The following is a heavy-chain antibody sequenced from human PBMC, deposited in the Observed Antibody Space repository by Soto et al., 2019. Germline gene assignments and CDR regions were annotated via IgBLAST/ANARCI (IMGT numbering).Heavy chain of an antibody. D-gene: IGHD3-22*01. Sequence: PGGSLRLSCAASGFTFSSYGMHWVRQAPGKGLEWVAVISYDGSNKYYADSVKGRFTISRDNSKNTLYLQMNSLRAEDTAVSYCATEYYYDSSGYYSIYYGMDVWGQGTTVTVSS. CDR1: GFTFSSYG. CDR3: ATEYYYDSSGYYSIYYGMDV. CDR2: ISYDGSNK. V-gene: IGHV3-30*03. J-gene: IGHJ6*02.